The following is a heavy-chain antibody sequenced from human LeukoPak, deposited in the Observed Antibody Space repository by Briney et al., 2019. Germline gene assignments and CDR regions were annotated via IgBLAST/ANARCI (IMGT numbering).Heavy chain of an antibody. V-gene: IGHV4-39*07. CDR1: GDSFSSVTDY. CDR3: ASSPQGGWFDP. Sequence: PSETLSLTCTVSGDSFSSVTDYWAWIRQPPGKGLEWIGSIYHSGSTYYNPSLKSRVTISVDTSKNQFSLKLSSVTAADTAVYYCASSPQGGWFDPWGQGTLVTVSS. D-gene: IGHD2-15*01. J-gene: IGHJ5*02. CDR2: IYHSGST.